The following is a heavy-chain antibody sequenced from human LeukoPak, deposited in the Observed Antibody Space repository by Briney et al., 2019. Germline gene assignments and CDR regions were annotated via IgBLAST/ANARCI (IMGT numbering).Heavy chain of an antibody. CDR1: GFTFSGSE. D-gene: IGHD3-10*01. J-gene: IGHJ4*02. CDR2: ISSSGGTM. CDR3: AGTLMVPSDY. Sequence: GGSLSLSCAASGFTFSGSEMNWVRQAPGKGLEWVSYISSSGGTMYYADSVRGRFTISRDNAKNSLYLQMNSLRAEDTAVYYCAGTLMVPSDYWGQGTLVTVSS. V-gene: IGHV3-48*03.